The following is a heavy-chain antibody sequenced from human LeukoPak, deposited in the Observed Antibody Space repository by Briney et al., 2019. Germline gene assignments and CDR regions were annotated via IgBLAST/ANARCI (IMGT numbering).Heavy chain of an antibody. V-gene: IGHV4-59*01. CDR3: ARGGYNWNDLLGY. D-gene: IGHD1-20*01. Sequence: PSETLSLTCTVSGGSISSYYWSWIRQPPGKGLEWIGYIYYSGSTNYNPSLKSRVTISVDTSKNQFSLKLSSVTAVDTAVYYCARGGYNWNDLLGYWGQGTLVTVSS. CDR1: GGSISSYY. CDR2: IYYSGST. J-gene: IGHJ4*02.